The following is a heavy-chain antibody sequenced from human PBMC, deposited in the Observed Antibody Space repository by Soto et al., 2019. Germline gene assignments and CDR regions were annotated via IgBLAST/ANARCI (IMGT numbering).Heavy chain of an antibody. D-gene: IGHD3-10*01. CDR2: IIPIFGTA. J-gene: IGHJ6*02. V-gene: IGHV1-69*01. CDR1: GGTFSSYA. Sequence: QVQLVQSGAEVKKPGSSVKVSCKASGGTFSSYAISWVRQAPGQGLEWMGGIIPIFGTANYAQKFQGRVTITADESTSTAYMELSSLRSEDTAVYYCARSLWFGESPSSYYSGMDVWAKGPRSPSP. CDR3: ARSLWFGESPSSYYSGMDV.